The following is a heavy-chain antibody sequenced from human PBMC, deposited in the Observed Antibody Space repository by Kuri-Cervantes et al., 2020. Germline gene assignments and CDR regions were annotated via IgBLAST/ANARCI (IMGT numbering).Heavy chain of an antibody. CDR1: GYTFTSYD. CDR2: MNPNSGNT. D-gene: IGHD2-21*01. CDR3: ARERFIDWVDLDAFDI. V-gene: IGHV1-8*01. J-gene: IGHJ3*02. Sequence: ASVKVSCKASGYTFTSYDINWVRQATGQGLEWMGWMNPNSGNTGYAQKFQGRVTMTRNTSISTAYMELSSLRSEDTAVYYCARERFIDWVDLDAFDIWGQGTVVTVSS.